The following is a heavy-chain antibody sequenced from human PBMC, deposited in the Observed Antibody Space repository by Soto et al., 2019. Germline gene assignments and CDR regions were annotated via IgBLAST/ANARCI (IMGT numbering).Heavy chain of an antibody. J-gene: IGHJ6*02. CDR1: GYTLTELS. CDR2: IIPILTTP. CDR3: ATSVGIAPTGEDEMDV. Sequence: QVQVVQSGAEVKRPGASVKVSCQVSGYTLTELSLHWVRQAPGQGPEWIGGIIPILTTPNYAQKFHGRVTIVADESTTTVYMELSSLKSEDTAVYYCATSVGIAPTGEDEMDVWGQGTSVTVSS. V-gene: IGHV1-69*13. D-gene: IGHD2-8*02.